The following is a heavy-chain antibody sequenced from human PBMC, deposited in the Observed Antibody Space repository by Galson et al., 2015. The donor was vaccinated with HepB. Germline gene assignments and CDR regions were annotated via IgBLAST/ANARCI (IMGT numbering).Heavy chain of an antibody. D-gene: IGHD3-16*02. CDR3: ARAYIYRFDY. J-gene: IGHJ4*02. V-gene: IGHV3-7*03. CDR2: INQHGSEK. Sequence: SLRLSCATSGFTFSDYWMSWVRQAPGKGLEWVASINQHGSEKYYVDSVKGRFTISRDNAQNSLYLQLNSLRAEDTAVYYCARAYIYRFDYWGQGTLVPVSS. CDR1: GFTFSDYW.